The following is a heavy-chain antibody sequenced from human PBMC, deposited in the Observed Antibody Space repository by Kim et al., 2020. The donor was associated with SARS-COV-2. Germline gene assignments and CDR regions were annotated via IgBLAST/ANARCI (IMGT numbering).Heavy chain of an antibody. CDR3: ARESSSSSDYYYGMDV. D-gene: IGHD6-6*01. V-gene: IGHV3-66*01. J-gene: IGHJ6*02. Sequence: SVKGRFTISRDNSKNTLYLQMNSLRAEDTAVYYCARESSSSSDYYYGMDVWGQGTTVTVSS.